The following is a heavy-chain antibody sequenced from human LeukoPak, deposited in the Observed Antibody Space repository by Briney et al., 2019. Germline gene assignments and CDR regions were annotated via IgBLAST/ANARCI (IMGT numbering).Heavy chain of an antibody. D-gene: IGHD1-14*01. CDR3: ARAPYIIDY. V-gene: IGHV3-53*01. Sequence: GGSLRLSCAASGFTFSSYGMNWVRQAPGKGLEWVSVIYSGGSTYYADSVEGRFTISRDNSKNTLYLQMNSLRAEDTAVYYCARAPYIIDYWGQGTLVTVSS. CDR2: IYSGGST. CDR1: GFTFSSYG. J-gene: IGHJ4*02.